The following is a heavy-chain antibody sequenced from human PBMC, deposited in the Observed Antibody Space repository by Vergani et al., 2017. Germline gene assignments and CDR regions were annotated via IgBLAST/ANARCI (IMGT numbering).Heavy chain of an antibody. D-gene: IGHD4-11*01. J-gene: IGHJ3*02. V-gene: IGHV4-39*07. CDR1: GGSISSSSYY. Sequence: QMQLQESGPGLVKPSETLSLTCTVSGGSISSSSYYWGWIRQPPGKGLEWIGSIYYSGSTYYNPSLKSRVTISVDTSKNQFSLKLSSVTAADTAVYYCARDGVTTVTTGAFDIWGQGTMVTVSS. CDR3: ARDGVTTVTTGAFDI. CDR2: IYYSGST.